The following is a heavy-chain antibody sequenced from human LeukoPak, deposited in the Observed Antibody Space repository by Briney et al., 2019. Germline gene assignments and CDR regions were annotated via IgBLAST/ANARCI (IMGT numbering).Heavy chain of an antibody. Sequence: GGSLRLSCAASGFTFSSYAMHWVRQAPGKGLEWAAVISYDGSNKYYADSVKGRFTISRDNSKNTLYLQMNSLRAEDTAVYYCARASPNNYDYYYYGMDVWGQGTTVTVSS. V-gene: IGHV3-30-3*01. J-gene: IGHJ6*02. D-gene: IGHD4-11*01. CDR1: GFTFSSYA. CDR3: ARASPNNYDYYYYGMDV. CDR2: ISYDGSNK.